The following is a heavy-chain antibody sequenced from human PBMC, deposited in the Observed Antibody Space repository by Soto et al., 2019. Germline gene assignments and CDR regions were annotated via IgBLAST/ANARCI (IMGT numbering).Heavy chain of an antibody. CDR2: VYHNGPS. CDR1: GDSISSSYW. V-gene: IGHV4-4*02. J-gene: IGHJ6*02. CDR3: ATRGWYSSGWDGRIYRYGMDV. Sequence: QVQLQESGPGLVKPSGTLSLSCAVTGDSISSSYWWTWVRQSPGKGLEWIGEVYHNGPSNSNPSPERRVTLSLDKYQNQFSLKLTSVTAADTAVYYCATRGWYSSGWDGRIYRYGMDVWGPGTTVIVSS. D-gene: IGHD6-19*01.